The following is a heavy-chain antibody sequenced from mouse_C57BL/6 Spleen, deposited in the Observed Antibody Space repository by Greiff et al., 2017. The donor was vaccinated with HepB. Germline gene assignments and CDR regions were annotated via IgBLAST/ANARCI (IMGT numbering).Heavy chain of an antibody. CDR2: IWRGGST. Sequence: VKLVESGPGLVQPSQSLSITCTVSGFSFTSYGVHWVRQSPGKGLEWLGVIWRGGSTDYNAAFMSRLSITKDNSKSQVFFKMNSLQADDTAIYYCAKGVDYYGSSYEGFAYWGQGTLVTVSA. D-gene: IGHD1-1*01. J-gene: IGHJ3*01. V-gene: IGHV2-5*01. CDR1: GFSFTSYG. CDR3: AKGVDYYGSSYEGFAY.